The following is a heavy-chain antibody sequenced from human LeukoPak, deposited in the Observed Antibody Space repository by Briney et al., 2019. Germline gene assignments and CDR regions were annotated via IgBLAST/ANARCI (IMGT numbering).Heavy chain of an antibody. Sequence: GGSLRLSCAASGFTFSSYWMSWVRQAPGKGLEWVSSISSSTIYYADSVKGRFTISRDNAKNSLYLQMNSLRDEDTAVYYCARDLYGDYGKDYWGQGTLVTVSS. CDR3: ARDLYGDYGKDY. D-gene: IGHD4-17*01. V-gene: IGHV3-48*02. CDR2: ISSSTI. J-gene: IGHJ4*02. CDR1: GFTFSSYW.